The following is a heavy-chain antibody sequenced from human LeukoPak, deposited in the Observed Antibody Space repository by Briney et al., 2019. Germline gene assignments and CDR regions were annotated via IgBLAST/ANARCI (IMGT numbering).Heavy chain of an antibody. J-gene: IGHJ4*02. Sequence: GGSLRLSCAASGFTFSSYEMNWVRQAPGKGLEWVSYISSSGSTIYYADSVKGRFTISRDSSKNTLYLQMNSLRAEDAAVYYCAKAPVTTCSGAYCYPFDYWGQGTLVTVSS. CDR3: AKAPVTTCSGAYCYPFDY. CDR2: ISSSGSTI. D-gene: IGHD2-15*01. V-gene: IGHV3-48*03. CDR1: GFTFSSYE.